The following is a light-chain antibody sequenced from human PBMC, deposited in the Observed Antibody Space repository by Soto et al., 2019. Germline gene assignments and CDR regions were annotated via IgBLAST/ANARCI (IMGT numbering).Light chain of an antibody. V-gene: IGKV3D-20*02. CDR1: QSVSSSY. CDR3: QQRNEWPKT. CDR2: GAS. J-gene: IGKJ1*01. Sequence: EIVLTQSPGTLSLSPGERATLSCRASQSVSSSYLAWYQQKPGQAPRLLIYGASSRATGIPDRFSGSGSGTDFTLTISRLEPEDFAVYYCQQRNEWPKTFGQGTKVDIK.